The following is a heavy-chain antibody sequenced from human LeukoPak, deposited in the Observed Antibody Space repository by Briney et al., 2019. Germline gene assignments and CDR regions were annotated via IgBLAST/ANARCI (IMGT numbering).Heavy chain of an antibody. V-gene: IGHV3-74*01. CDR1: GFTFSSYW. Sequence: PGGSLRLSCAASGFTFSSYWMHWVRQAPGKGLVWVSRINSDRSSTNYADSVKGRFTISRDNAKNTLYLQVNSLRAEDTAVYYCARGGGYDSSDYWGQGTLVTVSS. CDR2: INSDRSST. J-gene: IGHJ4*02. D-gene: IGHD3-22*01. CDR3: ARGGGYDSSDY.